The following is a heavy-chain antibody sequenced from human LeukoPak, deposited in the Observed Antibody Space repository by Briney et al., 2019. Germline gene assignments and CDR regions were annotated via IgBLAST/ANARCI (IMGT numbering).Heavy chain of an antibody. V-gene: IGHV3-48*03. J-gene: IGHJ6*03. D-gene: IGHD3-9*01. Sequence: PGGSLRLSCAVSGFTFSTYEMNWVRQAPGKGLEWVSYISSSGDTIYYADSVKGRFTISRDNAKNSLSLQMNSLRAEDTAVYYCAKDGGEYYDILTGYYPRLYYMDVWGKGTTVTISS. CDR1: GFTFSTYE. CDR2: ISSSGDTI. CDR3: AKDGGEYYDILTGYYPRLYYMDV.